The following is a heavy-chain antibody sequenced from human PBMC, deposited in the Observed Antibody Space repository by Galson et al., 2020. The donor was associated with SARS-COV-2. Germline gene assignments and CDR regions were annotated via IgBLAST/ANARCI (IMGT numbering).Heavy chain of an antibody. D-gene: IGHD6-13*01. CDR2: INAGNGNT. CDR3: ARDMSVCEYSSSCQADYFDY. J-gene: IGHJ4*02. V-gene: IGHV1-3*01. CDR1: GYTFTSYA. Sequence: ASVKVSCKASGYTFTSYAMHWVRQAPGQRLEWMGWINAGNGNTKYSQKFQGRVTITRDTSASTAYMELSSLRSEDTAVYYCARDMSVCEYSSSCQADYFDYWGQGTLVTVSS.